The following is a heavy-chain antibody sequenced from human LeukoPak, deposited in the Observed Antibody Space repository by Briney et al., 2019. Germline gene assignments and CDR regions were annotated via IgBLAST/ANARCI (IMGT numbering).Heavy chain of an antibody. CDR1: GGSISSGDYY. D-gene: IGHD3-10*01. CDR2: IYYSGST. Sequence: SETLPLTCTVSGGSISSGDYYWSWIRQPPGKGLEWIGYIYYSGSTYYNPSLKSRVTISVDTSKNQFSLKLSSVTAADTAVYYCARDMVRGVTTNYFDYWGQGTLVTVSS. V-gene: IGHV4-30-4*01. CDR3: ARDMVRGVTTNYFDY. J-gene: IGHJ4*02.